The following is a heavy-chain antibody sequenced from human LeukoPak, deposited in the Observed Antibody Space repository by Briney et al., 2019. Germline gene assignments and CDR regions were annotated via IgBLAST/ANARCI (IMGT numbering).Heavy chain of an antibody. V-gene: IGHV3-23*01. CDR1: GFTFSSYP. J-gene: IGHJ4*02. CDR2: ISGSGATT. CDR3: AKGHYYDRRGYYGCDY. D-gene: IGHD3-22*01. Sequence: GESLKLSCAASGFTFSSYPMSWVRQAPGKGLEWVSGISGSGATTYYADSVKGRFTISRDNSKNMLYVQMNSLRDEDTAVYYCAKGHYYDRRGYYGCDYWGQGTLVTVSS.